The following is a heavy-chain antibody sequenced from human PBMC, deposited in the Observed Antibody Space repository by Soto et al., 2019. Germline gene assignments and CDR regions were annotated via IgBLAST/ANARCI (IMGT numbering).Heavy chain of an antibody. J-gene: IGHJ5*02. D-gene: IGHD2-2*01. CDR3: ARVIPGVEAWLDP. CDR2: ISAYTDTP. Sequence: ASVKVSCKASGYNFMPYGVNWVRQAPGQGLEWMGWISAYTDTPNYAQKFQGRVTMTIDTSTSTAYMDLRSLTSDDTAVYYCARVIPGVEAWLDPWGQGTMVTVYS. CDR1: GYNFMPYG. V-gene: IGHV1-18*04.